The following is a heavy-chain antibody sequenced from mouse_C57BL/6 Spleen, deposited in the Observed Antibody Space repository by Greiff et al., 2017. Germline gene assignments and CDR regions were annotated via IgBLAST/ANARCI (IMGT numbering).Heavy chain of an antibody. Sequence: VQLQQSGPELVKPGASVKISCKASGYSFTGYFMNWVMQSNGKSLEWIGRINPYNGDTFYNQKFKGKATLTVDKSSSTAHMELRSLTSEDSAVYYCARADYDRAWFADWGQGTLVTVSA. CDR3: ARADYDRAWFAD. J-gene: IGHJ3*01. CDR1: GYSFTGYF. D-gene: IGHD2-4*01. V-gene: IGHV1-20*01. CDR2: INPYNGDT.